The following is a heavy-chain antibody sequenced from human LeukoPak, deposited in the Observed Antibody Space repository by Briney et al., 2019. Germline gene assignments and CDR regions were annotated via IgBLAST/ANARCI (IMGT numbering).Heavy chain of an antibody. Sequence: PSETLSLTCTVSGGPISSYYWSWIRQPAGKGLEWIGRIYTSGSTNYNPSLKSRVTMSVDTSKNQFSLKLSSVTAADTAVYYCARDWFPAARRREFDPWGQGTLVTVSS. V-gene: IGHV4-4*07. CDR3: ARDWFPAARRREFDP. CDR2: IYTSGST. D-gene: IGHD2-2*01. J-gene: IGHJ5*02. CDR1: GGPISSYY.